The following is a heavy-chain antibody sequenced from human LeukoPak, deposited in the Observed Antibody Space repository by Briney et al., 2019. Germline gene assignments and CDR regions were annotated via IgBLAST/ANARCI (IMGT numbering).Heavy chain of an antibody. CDR3: ARVDYGNNFDY. CDR2: ISSSSSTI. V-gene: IGHV3-48*01. J-gene: IGHJ4*02. Sequence: QPGGSLRLSCAASGFTFSSYSMNWVRQAPGKGLEWVSYISSSSSTIYYADSVKGRFTISRDNAKNSLYLQMNSLRAEDTAVYYCARVDYGNNFDYWGQGTLATVSS. D-gene: IGHD4/OR15-4a*01. CDR1: GFTFSSYS.